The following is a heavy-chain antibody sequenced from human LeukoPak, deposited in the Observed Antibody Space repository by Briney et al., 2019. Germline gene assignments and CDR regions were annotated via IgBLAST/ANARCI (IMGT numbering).Heavy chain of an antibody. D-gene: IGHD6-19*01. CDR2: ISYDGSNK. CDR3: AKAGSSGWYKSPFDY. CDR1: GFTFSSYG. V-gene: IGHV3-30*18. J-gene: IGHJ4*02. Sequence: PGGSLRLSCAASGFTFSSYGMHWVRQAPGKGLEWVAVISYDGSNKYCADSVKGRFTISRDNSKNTLYLQMNSLRAEDTAVYYCAKAGSSGWYKSPFDYWGQGTLVTVSS.